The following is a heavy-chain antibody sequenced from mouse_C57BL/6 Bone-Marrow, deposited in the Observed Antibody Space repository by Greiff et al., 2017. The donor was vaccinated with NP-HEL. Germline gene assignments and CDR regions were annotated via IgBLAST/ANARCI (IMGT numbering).Heavy chain of an antibody. CDR3: ARDGYYEGFAY. V-gene: IGHV1-59*01. CDR1: GYTFTSYW. D-gene: IGHD2-3*01. CDR2: IDPSDSYT. J-gene: IGHJ3*01. Sequence: QVQLQQPGAELVRPGTSVKLSCKASGYTFTSYWMHWVKQRPGQGLEWIGVIDPSDSYTNYNQKFKGKATLTVDTSSSTAYMQLSSLTSEDSAVYYCARDGYYEGFAYWGQGTLVTVSA.